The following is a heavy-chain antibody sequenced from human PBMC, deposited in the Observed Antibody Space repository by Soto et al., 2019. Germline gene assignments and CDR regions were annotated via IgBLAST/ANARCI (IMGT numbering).Heavy chain of an antibody. J-gene: IGHJ4*02. D-gene: IGHD6-19*01. CDR1: GFTFSSYA. CDR2: ISGSGGST. V-gene: IGHV3-23*01. Sequence: GGSLRLSCAASGFTFSSYAMSWVRQAPGKGLEWVSAISGSGGSTYYADSVKGRFAISRDNSKNTLYLQMNSLRAEDTAVYYCAKDRAVAGATYKDYWGQGTLGTVSS. CDR3: AKDRAVAGATYKDY.